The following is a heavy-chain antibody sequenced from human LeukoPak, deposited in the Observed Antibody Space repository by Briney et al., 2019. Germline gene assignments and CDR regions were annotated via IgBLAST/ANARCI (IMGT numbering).Heavy chain of an antibody. V-gene: IGHV3-23*01. D-gene: IGHD5-12*01. CDR3: AKGRGYSGYDLVGGMDV. J-gene: IGHJ6*02. CDR2: ISGSGGST. Sequence: PGGSLRLSCAASGFTFSSYAMSWVRQAPGKGLEWVSAISGSGGSTYYADSVKGRFTISRDNSKNTLYLQMNSLRAEDTAVYYCAKGRGYSGYDLVGGMDVWGQGTTVTVSS. CDR1: GFTFSSYA.